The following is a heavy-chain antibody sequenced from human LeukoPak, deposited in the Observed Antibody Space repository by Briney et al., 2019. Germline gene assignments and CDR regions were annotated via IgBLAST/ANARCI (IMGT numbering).Heavy chain of an antibody. V-gene: IGHV4-39*01. J-gene: IGHJ5*02. CDR3: ARHVPQWLEDNWFDP. D-gene: IGHD6-19*01. CDR2: IYYSGST. Sequence: PSETVPLTCTVSGGSISSSSYYWGWIRQPPGKGLEWIGSIYYSGSTYYNPSLKSRVTISVDTSKNQFSLKLSSVTAADTAVYYCARHVPQWLEDNWFDPWGQGTLVTVSS. CDR1: GGSISSSSYY.